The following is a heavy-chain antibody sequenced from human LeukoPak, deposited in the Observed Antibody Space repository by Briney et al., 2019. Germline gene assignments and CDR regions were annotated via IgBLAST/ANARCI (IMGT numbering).Heavy chain of an antibody. CDR2: IYYSGST. Sequence: PSETLSLTRTVSGGSISSSSYYWSWIRQPPGKGLEWIGSIYYSGSTYYNPSLKSRVTISVDTSKNQFSLKLSSVTAADTAVYYCARDRSRVVRGVITHRRFDYWGQGTLVTVSS. J-gene: IGHJ4*02. D-gene: IGHD3-10*01. V-gene: IGHV4-39*07. CDR3: ARDRSRVVRGVITHRRFDY. CDR1: GGSISSSSYY.